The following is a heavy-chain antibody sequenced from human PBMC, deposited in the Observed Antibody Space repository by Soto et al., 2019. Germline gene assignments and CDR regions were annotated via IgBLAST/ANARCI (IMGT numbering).Heavy chain of an antibody. CDR1: GYTFTSYY. CDR2: INPSDGGT. D-gene: IGHD6-19*01. V-gene: IGHV1-46*01. Sequence: ASVKVSCKASGYTFTSYYIHWVRQAPGQGLEWMGIINPSDGGTRYAQKLQGRVTMTRDTSTSTIYMELRSLRSDDTAVYYCARGVGWGRYYFDYWGQGTLVTVSS. CDR3: ARGVGWGRYYFDY. J-gene: IGHJ4*02.